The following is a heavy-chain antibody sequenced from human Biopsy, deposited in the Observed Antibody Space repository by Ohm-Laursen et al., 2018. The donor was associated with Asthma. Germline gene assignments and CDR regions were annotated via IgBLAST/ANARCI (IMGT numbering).Heavy chain of an antibody. D-gene: IGHD1-20*01. CDR2: ISYDGTNK. V-gene: IGHV3-30-3*01. J-gene: IGHJ6*02. Sequence: SLRLSCAASGFTFSDYDMHWVRQAPGEGLEWVAVISYDGTNKDYADSVKGRFTFSRDNSQNTLSLEMNSLRVEDTAVYYCARDLRSDNWNPWGMDVWGLGTPVTVSS. CDR3: ARDLRSDNWNPWGMDV. CDR1: GFTFSDYD.